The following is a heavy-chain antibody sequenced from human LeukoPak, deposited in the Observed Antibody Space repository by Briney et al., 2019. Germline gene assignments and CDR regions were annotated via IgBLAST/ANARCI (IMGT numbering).Heavy chain of an antibody. D-gene: IGHD3-22*01. CDR3: ARTIPHEYYYDSSGSFLDY. J-gene: IGHJ4*02. CDR1: GGSISTSSYY. CDR2: IFYSGST. Sequence: SETLSLTCTVSGGSISTSSYYWGWVRQLPGKGLEWIGNIFYSGSTYYSPSLKSRVTISLDTSRNQFSLKLNSETAADTAVYYCARTIPHEYYYDSSGSFLDYWGQGTLVTVSS. V-gene: IGHV4-39*07.